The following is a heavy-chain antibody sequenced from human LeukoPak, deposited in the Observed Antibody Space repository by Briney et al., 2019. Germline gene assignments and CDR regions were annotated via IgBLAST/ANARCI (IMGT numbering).Heavy chain of an antibody. D-gene: IGHD3-22*01. CDR3: ARDGNYYDSSGISRGSG. CDR1: GGSISSSSYY. CDR2: IYYSGST. V-gene: IGHV4-39*07. Sequence: PSETLSLTCTVSGGSISSSSYYWGWIRQPPGKGLEWIGSIYYSGSTYYNPSLKSRVTISVDTSKNQFSLKLSSVTAADTAVYYCARDGNYYDSSGISRGSGWGQGTLVTVSS. J-gene: IGHJ4*02.